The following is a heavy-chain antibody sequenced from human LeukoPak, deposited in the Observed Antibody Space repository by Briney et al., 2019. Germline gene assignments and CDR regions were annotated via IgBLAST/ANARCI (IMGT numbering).Heavy chain of an antibody. J-gene: IGHJ3*01. V-gene: IGHV3-30*03. D-gene: IGHD1-1*01. CDR2: VSLDGNSK. CDR3: ARERTTTSWGSFDV. CDR1: GFTFNNYV. Sequence: GGSLRLSCAASGFTFNNYVIHWFRQAPDKGLEWVATVSLDGNSKFYAPSVKGRFTISRDNSLNTLFLQMSGLRPEDTALYSCARERTTTSWGSFDVWGQGTKVTVSS.